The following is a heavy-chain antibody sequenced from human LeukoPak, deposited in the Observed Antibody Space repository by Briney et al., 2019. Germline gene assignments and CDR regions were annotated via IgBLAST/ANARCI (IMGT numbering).Heavy chain of an antibody. J-gene: IGHJ4*02. CDR1: GFTFSNYE. D-gene: IGHD3-3*01. V-gene: IGHV3-48*03. CDR2: ISSDASTT. CDR3: ARAGFWRGYYDY. Sequence: PGGSLRLSCAASGFTFSNYEMNWVRQAPGKGLEWVSYISSDASTTYDADSVKGRFTISRDNAKNSLYLQLNSLRAEDTAGYYCARAGFWRGYYDYWGQGTLVTVSS.